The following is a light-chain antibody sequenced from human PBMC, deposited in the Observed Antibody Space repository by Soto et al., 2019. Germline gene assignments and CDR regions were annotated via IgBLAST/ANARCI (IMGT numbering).Light chain of an antibody. Sequence: QSALTQPASMSGSPGQSITISCTGTSSDVGSYNLVSWYQQHPGKAPKVIIYEDSRRPSGISSRFSGPKSANTASLTISGLQAEDEADYYCSSYAGNRIFVVFGGGTKLTVL. CDR2: EDS. CDR1: SSDVGSYNL. J-gene: IGLJ2*01. CDR3: SSYAGNRIFVV. V-gene: IGLV2-23*02.